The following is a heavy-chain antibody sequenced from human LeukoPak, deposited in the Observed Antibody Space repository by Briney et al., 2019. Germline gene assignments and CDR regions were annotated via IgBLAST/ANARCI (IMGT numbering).Heavy chain of an antibody. D-gene: IGHD3-16*01. Sequence: GGSLRLSCAASGFTFSSYAMHWVRQAPGEGLEWVAVISYDGSNKYYADSVKGRFTISRDNSKNTLYLQMNSLRAEDTAVYYCAKDLPAPYDQYYFDYWGQGTLVTVSS. CDR3: AKDLPAPYDQYYFDY. CDR2: ISYDGSNK. J-gene: IGHJ4*02. V-gene: IGHV3-30*04. CDR1: GFTFSSYA.